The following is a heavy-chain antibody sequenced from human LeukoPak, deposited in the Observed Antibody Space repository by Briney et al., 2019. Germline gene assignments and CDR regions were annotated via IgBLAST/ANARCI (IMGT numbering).Heavy chain of an antibody. D-gene: IGHD3-9*01. CDR2: INHSGST. CDR3: ARGSTYDILTGYRVHYFDY. Sequence: PSETLSLTCAVYGGSFSGYYWSWIRQPPGKGLEWIGDINHSGSTNYNPSLKSRVTISVDTSKNQFSLKLSSVTAADTAVYYCARGSTYDILTGYRVHYFDYWGQGTLVTVSS. V-gene: IGHV4-34*01. J-gene: IGHJ4*02. CDR1: GGSFSGYY.